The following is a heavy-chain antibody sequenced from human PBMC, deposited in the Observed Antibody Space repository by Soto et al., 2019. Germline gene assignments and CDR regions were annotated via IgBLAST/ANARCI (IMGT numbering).Heavy chain of an antibody. CDR2: IWYDGSNK. J-gene: IGHJ4*02. Sequence: QVQLVESGGGVVQPGRSLRLSCAASGFTFSSYGMHWVRQAPGKGLEWVAVIWYDGSNKYYADSVKGRFTISRDNSKNTLYLQMNSLRAEDTAVYYCARDGMRFGELVDISYWGQGTLVTVSS. V-gene: IGHV3-33*01. CDR1: GFTFSSYG. CDR3: ARDGMRFGELVDISY. D-gene: IGHD3-10*01.